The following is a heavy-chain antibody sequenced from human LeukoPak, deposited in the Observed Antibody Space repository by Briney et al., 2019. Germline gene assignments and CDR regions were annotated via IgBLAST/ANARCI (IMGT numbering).Heavy chain of an antibody. CDR1: GGTFSSYA. D-gene: IGHD3-10*01. CDR2: IIPILGIA. V-gene: IGHV1-69*04. CDR3: ARSPRSGSYYNPLDY. Sequence: GASVKVSCKASGGTFSSYAIIWVRQAPGQGLEWMGRIIPILGIANYAQKFQGRVTITADKSTSTAYMELSSLRSEDTAVYYCARSPRSGSYYNPLDYWGQGTLVTVSS. J-gene: IGHJ4*02.